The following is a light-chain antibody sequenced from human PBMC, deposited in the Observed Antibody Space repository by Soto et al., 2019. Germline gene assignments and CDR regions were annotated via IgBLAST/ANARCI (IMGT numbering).Light chain of an antibody. Sequence: QSALTQPASVSGSPGQSITLSCPGTSCDVGSYNLVSWYQQHPGKAPKLMIYEASKRPSGVSNRFSGSKSGNTASLTISGLQAEDEADYYCCSYAGSSTLFGTGTKVTVL. V-gene: IGLV2-23*02. J-gene: IGLJ1*01. CDR2: EAS. CDR1: SCDVGSYNL. CDR3: CSYAGSSTL.